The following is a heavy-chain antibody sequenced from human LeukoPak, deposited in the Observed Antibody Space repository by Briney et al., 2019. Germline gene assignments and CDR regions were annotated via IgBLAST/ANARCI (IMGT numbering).Heavy chain of an antibody. CDR1: GGSFSGYY. D-gene: IGHD6-13*01. J-gene: IGHJ4*02. CDR2: INHSGST. V-gene: IGHV4-34*01. CDR3: ARCTSSSWYCDYFDY. Sequence: SETLSLTCAVYGGSFSGYYWSWIRQPPGKGLEWIGEINHSGSTNYNPSLKSRVTISVDTSKNQFSPKLSSVTAADTAVYYCARCTSSSWYCDYFDYWGQGTLVTVSS.